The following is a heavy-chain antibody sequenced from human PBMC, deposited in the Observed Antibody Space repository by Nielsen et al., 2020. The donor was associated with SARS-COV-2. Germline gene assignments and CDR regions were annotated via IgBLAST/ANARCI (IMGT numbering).Heavy chain of an antibody. D-gene: IGHD6-13*01. V-gene: IGHV1-69*13. J-gene: IGHJ6*03. CDR3: ARGLEQAAAGTRNYYYYYYMDV. CDR1: GGTFISYA. Sequence: SVKVSCKASGGTFISYAISWVRQAPGQGLEWMGGIIPIFGTANYAQKFQGRVTITADESTSTAYMELSSLRSEDTAVYYCARGLEQAAAGTRNYYYYYYMDVWGKGTTVTVSS. CDR2: IIPIFGTA.